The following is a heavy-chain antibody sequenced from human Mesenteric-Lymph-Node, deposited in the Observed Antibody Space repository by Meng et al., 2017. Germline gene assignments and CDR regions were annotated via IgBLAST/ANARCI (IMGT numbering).Heavy chain of an antibody. J-gene: IGHJ6*02. V-gene: IGHV3-23*01. CDR1: GFTFSSYA. D-gene: IGHD6-19*01. CDR3: ARDRLSVAVAGISWGYGMDV. Sequence: GESLKISCAASGFTFSSYAMSWVRQAPGKGLEWVSAISGSGGSTYYADSVKGRFTISRDNSKNTLYLQMNSLRAEDTAVYYCARDRLSVAVAGISWGYGMDVWGQGTTVTVSS. CDR2: ISGSGGST.